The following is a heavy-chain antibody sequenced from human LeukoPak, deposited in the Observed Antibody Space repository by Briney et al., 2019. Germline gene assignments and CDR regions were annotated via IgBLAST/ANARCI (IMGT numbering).Heavy chain of an antibody. D-gene: IGHD5-18*01. J-gene: IGHJ4*02. CDR1: EFTFSTYG. CDR2: ISYDGSNK. V-gene: IGHV3-30*03. CDR3: ARGITAMVLDY. Sequence: GRSLRLSCAASEFTFSTYGMHWVRQAPGKGLEWVAVISYDGSNKYYADSVKGRFTISRDNSKNTLYLQTNSLRAEDTAVYYCARGITAMVLDYWGQGTLVTVSS.